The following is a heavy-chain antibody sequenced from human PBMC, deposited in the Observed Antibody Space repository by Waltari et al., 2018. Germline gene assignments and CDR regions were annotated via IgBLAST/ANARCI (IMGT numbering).Heavy chain of an antibody. CDR1: GFTINNNA. Sequence: EVQLVESGGGLVQPGESLRLSCAASGFTINNNAISWVRQDPGNGLEWVSATTDSGVTTYYADFVKGRFSISSDNSMNTVYLERNNLRSEDTALYFCARGLGELPPLDFWGQGTMVTVSS. CDR3: ARGLGELPPLDF. J-gene: IGHJ4*02. CDR2: TTDSGVTT. D-gene: IGHD1-7*01. V-gene: IGHV3-23*04.